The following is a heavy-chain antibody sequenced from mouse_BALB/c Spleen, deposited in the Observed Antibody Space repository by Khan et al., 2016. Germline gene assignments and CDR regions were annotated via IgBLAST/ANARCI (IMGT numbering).Heavy chain of an antibody. V-gene: IGHV1-7*01. D-gene: IGHD2-1*01. CDR2: INPSTGYT. J-gene: IGHJ3*01. CDR1: GYTFTSYW. Sequence: QVQLQQSGAELAKPGASVKMSCKASGYTFTSYWMHWVKQRPGQGLEWIGYINPSTGYTEYNQKFKDKATLTADKSSSTAYMQLSSLTSEDSAVYYCARWSDYGNYLFAFWGQGTLVPVSA. CDR3: ARWSDYGNYLFAF.